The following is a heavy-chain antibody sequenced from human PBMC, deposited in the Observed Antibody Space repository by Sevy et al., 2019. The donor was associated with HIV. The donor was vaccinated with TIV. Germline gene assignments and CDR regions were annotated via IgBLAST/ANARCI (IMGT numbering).Heavy chain of an antibody. J-gene: IGHJ3*02. Sequence: GGSLRLSCAASGFTFSSYAMHWVRQAPGKGLEWVAVISYDGSNKYYADSVKGRFTISRDNSKNTLYLQMNSLRAEDTSVYYCDLVGAYYAFDIWGQGTMVTVSS. CDR2: ISYDGSNK. CDR3: DLVGAYYAFDI. V-gene: IGHV3-30-3*01. D-gene: IGHD1-26*01. CDR1: GFTFSSYA.